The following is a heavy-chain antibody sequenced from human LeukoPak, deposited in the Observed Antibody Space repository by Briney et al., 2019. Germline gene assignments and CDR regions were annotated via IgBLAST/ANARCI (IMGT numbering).Heavy chain of an antibody. V-gene: IGHV3-7*01. J-gene: IGHJ3*02. CDR3: ARELTWSTFDI. CDR2: INQDGGET. D-gene: IGHD3-3*01. CDR1: GFTFSTSW. Sequence: GGSLRLSCAASGFTFSTSWMSCVRQAPGKGLEWVANINQDGGETHYVDSVKGRFTISRDNAKNTLYLQMNSLRVEDTAMYYCARELTWSTFDIWSQGTKVTVSS.